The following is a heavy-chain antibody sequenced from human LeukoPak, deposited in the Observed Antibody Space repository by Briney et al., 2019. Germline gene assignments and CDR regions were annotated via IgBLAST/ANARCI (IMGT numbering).Heavy chain of an antibody. CDR2: ISWNSGSI. Sequence: GRSLRLSCAASGFTFDDYAMHWVRQAPGKGLEWVSGISWNSGSIGYADSVKGRFTISRDNAKNSLYLQMNSLRAEDTALYYCAKDRPRKSIVVVPAACFDYWGQGTLVTVSS. D-gene: IGHD2-2*01. CDR3: AKDRPRKSIVVVPAACFDY. V-gene: IGHV3-9*01. CDR1: GFTFDDYA. J-gene: IGHJ4*02.